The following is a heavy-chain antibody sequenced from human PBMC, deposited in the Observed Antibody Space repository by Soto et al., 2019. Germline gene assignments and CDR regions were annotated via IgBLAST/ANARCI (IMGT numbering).Heavy chain of an antibody. V-gene: IGHV3-30*18. CDR1: GFTFRSYG. J-gene: IGHJ3*02. D-gene: IGHD2-2*01. CDR3: AKDLGYCISTSCYRAFDI. Sequence: GGSLRLSCAASGFTFRSYGMHWVRQAPGKGLEWVAVISYDGSSKYYADSVKGRFTISRDNSKNTLYLQMNSLRAEDTAVYYCAKDLGYCISTSCYRAFDIWGQGTMVTVSS. CDR2: ISYDGSSK.